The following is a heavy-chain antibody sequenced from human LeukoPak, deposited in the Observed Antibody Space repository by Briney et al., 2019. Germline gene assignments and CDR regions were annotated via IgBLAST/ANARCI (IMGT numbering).Heavy chain of an antibody. D-gene: IGHD6-13*01. CDR3: AKDTAAAGTDPHLDY. V-gene: IGHV3-43D*04. Sequence: QTGGSLRLSCAASGFTFDDYAMHWVRQAPGKGLEWVSLISWDGGSTYYADSVKGRFTISRDNSKNSLYLQMNSLRAEDTALYYCAKDTAAAGTDPHLDYWGQGTLVTVSS. J-gene: IGHJ4*02. CDR2: ISWDGGST. CDR1: GFTFDDYA.